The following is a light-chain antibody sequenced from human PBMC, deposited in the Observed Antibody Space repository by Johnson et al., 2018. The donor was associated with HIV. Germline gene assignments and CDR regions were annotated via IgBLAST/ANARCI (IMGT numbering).Light chain of an antibody. CDR3: GTWDSGLSGGLYL. J-gene: IGLJ1*01. Sequence: QSVLSQPPSVSAAPGQKVTISCSGSSSNIGNNYVSWYQLLPGTAPKLLIYENNKRPSGIPDRFSGSKSGTSATLGIAGLQTGDEADYYCGTWDSGLSGGLYLFGPGTKVTVL. V-gene: IGLV1-51*02. CDR2: ENN. CDR1: SSNIGNNY.